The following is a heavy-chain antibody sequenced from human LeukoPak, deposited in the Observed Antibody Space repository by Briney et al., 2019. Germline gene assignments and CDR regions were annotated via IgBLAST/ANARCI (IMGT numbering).Heavy chain of an antibody. CDR1: GFTFSNYW. J-gene: IGHJ4*02. Sequence: GGSLRLSCAASGFTFSNYWMSWVRQAPGKGLEWMANIKEDGSEKYYVDSVKGRFTISRDNARNSLYLQMNSLRAEDTAVYYCASGRQLGYWGQGTLVTVSS. CDR2: IKEDGSEK. CDR3: ASGRQLGY. D-gene: IGHD6-13*01. V-gene: IGHV3-7*01.